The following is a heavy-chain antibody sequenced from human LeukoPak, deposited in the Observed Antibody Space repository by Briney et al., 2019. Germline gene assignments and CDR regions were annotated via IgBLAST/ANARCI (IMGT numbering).Heavy chain of an antibody. CDR2: INPSGGST. V-gene: IGHV1-46*01. CDR3: ARDSADYGDYDY. D-gene: IGHD4-17*01. CDR1: GYTFTSYF. J-gene: IGHJ4*02. Sequence: ASVKVSCKASGYTFTSYFMHWVRQAAGQGLDWMGIINPSGGSTSYAQKFQGRVTMTRDTSTSTVYMELSSLRSEDTAVYYCARDSADYGDYDYWGQGTLVTVSS.